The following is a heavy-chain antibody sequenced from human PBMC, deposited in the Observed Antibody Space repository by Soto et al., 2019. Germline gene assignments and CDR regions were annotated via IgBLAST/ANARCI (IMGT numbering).Heavy chain of an antibody. CDR3: ARGMGQDIVVVVAATDWFDP. J-gene: IGHJ5*02. CDR1: GYTFTSYY. V-gene: IGHV1-46*01. D-gene: IGHD2-15*01. CDR2: INPSGGST. Sequence: ASVKVSCKASGYTFTSYYMHWVRQAPGQGLEWMGIINPSGGSTSYAQKFQGRVTVTRDTSTSTVYMELSSLRSEDTAVYYCARGMGQDIVVVVAATDWFDPWGQGTLVTVSS.